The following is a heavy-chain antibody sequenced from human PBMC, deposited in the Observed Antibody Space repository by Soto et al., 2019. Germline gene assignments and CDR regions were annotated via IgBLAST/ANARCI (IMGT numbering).Heavy chain of an antibody. CDR2: IYDGGRT. J-gene: IGHJ4*02. Sequence: QVQLQESGPGLVKPSQTLSLTCTVSGGSISTVDYWWSWIRQSPDMGLEWIGHIYDGGRTYNNPSLASRVTMSVDTSKSQLSLTLSSVSAADTDVYYCARGPSGDKVDSWGQGTLVTVSS. CDR1: GGSISTVDYW. V-gene: IGHV4-30-4*01. D-gene: IGHD7-27*01. CDR3: ARGPSGDKVDS.